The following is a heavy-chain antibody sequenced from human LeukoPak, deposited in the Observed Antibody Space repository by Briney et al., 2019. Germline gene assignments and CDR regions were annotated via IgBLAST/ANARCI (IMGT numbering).Heavy chain of an antibody. CDR3: TKRVKYGGTWDHFAD. V-gene: IGHV3-23*01. CDR2: VNADGGNT. CDR1: GFTFDNYR. J-gene: IGHJ4*02. Sequence: GGSLRLSCAASGFTFDNYRMSWVRQAPGKGLEWASTVNADGGNTYYADSVKGRFTISRDNSKSTLILQMNSLRVEDTALYYCTKRVKYGGTWDHFADWGQGTLVTDSS. D-gene: IGHD1-26*01.